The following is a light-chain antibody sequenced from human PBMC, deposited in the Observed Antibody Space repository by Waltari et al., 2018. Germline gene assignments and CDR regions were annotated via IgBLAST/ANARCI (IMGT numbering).Light chain of an antibody. V-gene: IGLV1-40*01. CDR1: SSTIGAGYD. CDR2: GND. CDR3: QSYDDSLRASV. J-gene: IGLJ2*01. Sequence: QSVLTQAPSVFGAPGQRVTIPCPGGSSTIGAGYDVHWYQQLPGTAPKLLIYGNDNRPSGVPDRFSASKSGTSASLAITGLQADDEAIYFCQSYDDSLRASVFGGGARLTVL.